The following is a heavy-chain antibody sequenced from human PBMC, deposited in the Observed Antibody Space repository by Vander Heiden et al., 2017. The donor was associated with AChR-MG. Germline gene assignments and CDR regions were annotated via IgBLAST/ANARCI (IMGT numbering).Heavy chain of an antibody. CDR3: TRNWFDP. CDR2: IRSKANSYAT. CDR1: GFTFSGSA. Sequence: EVQLVDSGGGLVQPGGSRKLPCAAPGFTFSGSAMHWVRQASGKGLEWVGRIRSKANSYATAYAASVKGRFTISRDDSKNTAYLQMNSLKTEDTAVYYCTRNWFDPWGQGTLVTVSS. V-gene: IGHV3-73*02. J-gene: IGHJ5*02.